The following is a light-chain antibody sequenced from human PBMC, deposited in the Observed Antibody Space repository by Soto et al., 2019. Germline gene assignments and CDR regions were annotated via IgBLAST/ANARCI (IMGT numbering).Light chain of an antibody. V-gene: IGKV1-39*01. CDR3: QQSFSIPSWT. Sequence: DIQMTQSPSSRSASVGDRVTITCRASQSISIYLNWYQQKPGRAPKLLISAASSLQSGVPSRFSGSGSGTDFTLIISNLQPEDFATYYCQQSFSIPSWTFGQGTKVDIK. J-gene: IGKJ1*01. CDR1: QSISIY. CDR2: AAS.